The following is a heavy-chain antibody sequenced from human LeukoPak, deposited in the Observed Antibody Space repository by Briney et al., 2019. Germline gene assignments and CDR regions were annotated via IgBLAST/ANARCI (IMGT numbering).Heavy chain of an antibody. V-gene: IGHV3-11*05. Sequence: GGSLRLSCAVSGCTFSDYYINWVRQAPGKGLECVSYISSSSDYTNYPDSVKGRFTISRDNAKNSLYLQMNSLRAEDTAVYYCARVKVGTTNRFDYWGQGTLVTVSS. CDR3: ARVKVGTTNRFDY. CDR1: GCTFSDYY. J-gene: IGHJ4*02. CDR2: ISSSSDYT. D-gene: IGHD1-26*01.